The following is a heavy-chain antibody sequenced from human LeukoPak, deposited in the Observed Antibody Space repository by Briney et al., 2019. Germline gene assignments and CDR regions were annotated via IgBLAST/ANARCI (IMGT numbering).Heavy chain of an antibody. D-gene: IGHD1-26*01. CDR1: GFTFSSYG. Sequence: GRSLRLSCAASGFTFSSYGMHWVRQAPGKGLEWVAVISYDGSNKYYADSVKGRFTISRDNSKNTLYLQMNGLREDDTAMYYCARDRGGSFSADAFDLWGQGAMVVVSS. J-gene: IGHJ3*01. V-gene: IGHV3-30*03. CDR2: ISYDGSNK. CDR3: ARDRGGSFSADAFDL.